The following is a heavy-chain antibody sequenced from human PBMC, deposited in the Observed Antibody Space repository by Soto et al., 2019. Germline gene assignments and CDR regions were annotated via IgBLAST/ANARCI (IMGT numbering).Heavy chain of an antibody. CDR3: ARGLYDYVWGSQLDY. J-gene: IGHJ4*02. Sequence: GGSLSLSCAASGFTFSSYAMHWVRQAPGKGLEWVAVISYDGSNKYYADSVKGRFTISRDNSKNTLYLQMNSLRAEDTAVYYCARGLYDYVWGSQLDYWGQGTLVTVSS. CDR1: GFTFSSYA. V-gene: IGHV3-30-3*01. D-gene: IGHD3-16*01. CDR2: ISYDGSNK.